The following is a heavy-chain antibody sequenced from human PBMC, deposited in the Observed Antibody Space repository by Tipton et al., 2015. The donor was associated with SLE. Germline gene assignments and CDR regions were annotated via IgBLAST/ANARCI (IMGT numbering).Heavy chain of an antibody. CDR2: IGTAGDT. J-gene: IGHJ3*02. CDR1: GFTFSSYD. V-gene: IGHV3-13*04. Sequence: SLRLSCAASGFTFSSYDMHWVRQATGKGLEWVSAIGTAGDTYYPGSVKGRFTISGENAKNSLYLQMNSLRAGDTAVYYCARTYYYDSSPAFDIWGQGTMVTVSS. CDR3: ARTYYYDSSPAFDI. D-gene: IGHD3-22*01.